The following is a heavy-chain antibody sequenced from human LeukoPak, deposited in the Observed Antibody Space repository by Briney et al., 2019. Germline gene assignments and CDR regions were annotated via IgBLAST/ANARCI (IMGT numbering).Heavy chain of an antibody. V-gene: IGHV3-30-3*01. CDR2: ISYDGSNK. CDR3: ARPDYYDSSGYQYYFDY. Sequence: GGSLRLSCAASGFTFSSYAMHWVRQAPGKGLEWVAVISYDGSNKYYADSVKGRFTISRDNSKNTLYLQMNSLRAEDTAVYYCARPDYYDSSGYQYYFDYWGQGTLVTVSS. CDR1: GFTFSSYA. J-gene: IGHJ4*02. D-gene: IGHD3-22*01.